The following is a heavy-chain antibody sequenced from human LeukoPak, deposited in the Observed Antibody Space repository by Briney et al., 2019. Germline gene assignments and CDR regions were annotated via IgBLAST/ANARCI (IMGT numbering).Heavy chain of an antibody. CDR3: ARDPNYDFWSGYYTTPNWFDP. Sequence: ASVKVSCKASGYTFTGYYMHWVRQAPGQGLEWMGWINPNSGGTNYAQKFQGRVTMTRDTSISTAYMELSRLRSDGTAVYYCARDPNYDFWSGYYTTPNWFDPWGQGTLVTVSS. CDR1: GYTFTGYY. D-gene: IGHD3-3*01. V-gene: IGHV1-2*02. CDR2: INPNSGGT. J-gene: IGHJ5*02.